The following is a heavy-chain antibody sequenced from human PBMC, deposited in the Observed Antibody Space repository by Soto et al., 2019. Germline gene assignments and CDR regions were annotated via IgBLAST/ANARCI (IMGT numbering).Heavy chain of an antibody. V-gene: IGHV3-48*01. CDR1: GFTFSSYS. Sequence: EVQLVESGGGLVQPGGSLRLSCAASGFTFSSYSMNWVRQAPGKGLEWVSYISSSSSTIYYADSVKGRFTISRDNAKNSLYLQMNSLRAEDTAVYYCARESFGGCPYWGQGTLVTVSS. J-gene: IGHJ4*02. D-gene: IGHD6-19*01. CDR2: ISSSSSTI. CDR3: ARESFGGCPY.